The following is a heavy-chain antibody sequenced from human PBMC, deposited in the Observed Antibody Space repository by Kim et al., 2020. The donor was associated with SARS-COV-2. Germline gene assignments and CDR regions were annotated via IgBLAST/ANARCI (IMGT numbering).Heavy chain of an antibody. CDR1: GFTFSSYA. Sequence: GGSLRLSCAASGFTFSSYAMSWVRQAPGKGLEWVAAISGSGGSTYYADSVKGRFTISRDNSKNTLYLQMNSLRAEDTAVYYCAKGGQQLVRVHYYFDYGMDVSDQGATVTVSS. CDR3: AKGGQQLVRVHYYFDYGMDV. V-gene: IGHV3-23*01. CDR2: ISGSGGST. J-gene: IGHJ6*02. D-gene: IGHD6-13*01.